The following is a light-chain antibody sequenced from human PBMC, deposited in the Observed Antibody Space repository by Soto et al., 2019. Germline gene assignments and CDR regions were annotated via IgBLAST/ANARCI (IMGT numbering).Light chain of an antibody. CDR3: SLYGSENTYV. CDR2: EAS. J-gene: IGLJ1*01. V-gene: IGLV2-18*01. Sequence: QSALPQPPSVSGSLGQAVTISCTGTSTDFVSYNRVSWYQQPPGTAPKLIIYEASNRPSGVQDRFSGSKSGNTASLTISGHQAAGEGYYYCSLYGSENTYVFGTGTKLTVL. CDR1: STDFVSYNR.